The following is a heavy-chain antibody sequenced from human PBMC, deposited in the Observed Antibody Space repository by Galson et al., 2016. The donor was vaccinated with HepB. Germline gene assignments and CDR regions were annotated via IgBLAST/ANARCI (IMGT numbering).Heavy chain of an antibody. D-gene: IGHD4-23*01. J-gene: IGHJ5*02. V-gene: IGHV3-23*01. CDR2: INSGDNGGGIGP. Sequence: SLRLSCAGSGFTFSGYAMTWVRQAPGKGLEWVSSINSGDNGGGIGPYYADSVKGRFTISRDNYKNTLYLQMDSLRAEDTAVYFCTKDAGFYGGNSPPDSWGQGTLVTVSS. CDR1: GFTFSGYA. CDR3: TKDAGFYGGNSPPDS.